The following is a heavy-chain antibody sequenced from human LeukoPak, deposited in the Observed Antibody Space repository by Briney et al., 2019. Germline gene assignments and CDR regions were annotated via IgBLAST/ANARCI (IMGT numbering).Heavy chain of an antibody. CDR2: IGTAGDT. V-gene: IGHV3-13*01. CDR1: GFTFSSND. CDR3: ARTDYPYSSSSPAGY. J-gene: IGHJ4*02. Sequence: GGSLRLSCAASGFTFSSNDMHWVRQATGKGLEWVSAIGTAGDTYYPGSVKGRFTIPRENAKNSLYLQMNSLRAEDMAVYYCARTDYPYSSSSPAGYWGQGTLVTVSS. D-gene: IGHD6-6*01.